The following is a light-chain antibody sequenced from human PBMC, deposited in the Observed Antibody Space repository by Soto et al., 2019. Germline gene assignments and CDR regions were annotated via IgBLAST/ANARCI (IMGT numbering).Light chain of an antibody. CDR3: QRYNPWTTIT. CDR1: QSISSK. Sequence: EIVMTQSPATLSVSPGERATLSCRASQSISSKLGWYQQRPGQARRLLIYGASTRASGIPARFSGSGSGTEFALTISSLQSEDSAVYYCQRYNPWTTITFRQGTRLEIK. V-gene: IGKV3-15*01. CDR2: GAS. J-gene: IGKJ5*01.